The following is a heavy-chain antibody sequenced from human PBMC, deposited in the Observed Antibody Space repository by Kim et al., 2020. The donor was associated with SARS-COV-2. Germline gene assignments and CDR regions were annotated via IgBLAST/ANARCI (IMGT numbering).Heavy chain of an antibody. J-gene: IGHJ6*02. CDR3: TRLYSYYSGMDV. Sequence: GGSLRLSCAASGFAFSGSAMHWVRQASGKGLEWVGRIRSKANNYATAYSASVKGRFTISRDDSKNTAFLQMNSLKTEDTAVYFCTRLYSYYSGMDVWGQGTTVTVS. CDR2: IRSKANNYAT. CDR1: GFAFSGSA. V-gene: IGHV3-73*01.